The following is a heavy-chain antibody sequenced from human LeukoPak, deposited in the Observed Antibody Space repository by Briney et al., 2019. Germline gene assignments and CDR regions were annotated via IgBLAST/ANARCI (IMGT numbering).Heavy chain of an antibody. CDR3: ARVAQQLVDGTHYYYYMDV. CDR1: GGSISSSSYY. V-gene: IGHV4-39*07. D-gene: IGHD6-13*01. CDR2: IYYSGST. J-gene: IGHJ6*03. Sequence: QLQESGPGLVKPSETLSLTCTVSGGSISSSSYYWGWIRQPPGKGLEWIGSIYYSGSTYYNPSLKSRVTISADTSKNQFSLKLRSVTAADTAVYYCARVAQQLVDGTHYYYYMDVWGKGTTVTVSS.